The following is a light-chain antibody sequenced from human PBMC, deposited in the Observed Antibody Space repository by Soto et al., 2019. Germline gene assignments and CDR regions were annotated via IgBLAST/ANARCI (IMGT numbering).Light chain of an antibody. CDR1: QSVSSN. CDR2: VAS. J-gene: IGKJ4*01. CDR3: HQYNVWPLN. V-gene: IGKV3-15*01. Sequence: EIVMTQSPATLSVSPGERATLSCRASQSVSSNLAWYQQKPGQTPKLLIYVASTRATGIPARFSGSGSGTAFTLTISSLQSEDFAVYYWHQYNVWPLNCGVGTKVEFK.